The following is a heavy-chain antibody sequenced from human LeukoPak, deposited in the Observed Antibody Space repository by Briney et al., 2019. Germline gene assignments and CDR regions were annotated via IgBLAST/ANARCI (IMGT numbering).Heavy chain of an antibody. CDR3: AKGSSGT. J-gene: IGHJ4*02. Sequence: PGGSLRLSCAASGFTFSSYGMHWVRQAPGKGLEWVAVISYDGSNKYYADSVKGRFTISRVNSKNTLYLQMNSLRAEDTAVYYCAKGSSGTWGQGTLVTVSS. CDR2: ISYDGSNK. CDR1: GFTFSSYG. D-gene: IGHD1-1*01. V-gene: IGHV3-30*18.